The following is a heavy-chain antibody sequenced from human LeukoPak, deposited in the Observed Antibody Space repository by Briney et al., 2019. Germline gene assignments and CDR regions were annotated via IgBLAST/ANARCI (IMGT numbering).Heavy chain of an antibody. D-gene: IGHD3-10*01. CDR2: ISYDGSNK. V-gene: IGHV3-30*03. CDR1: GFTFSGYG. J-gene: IGHJ3*02. Sequence: GRSLRLSCAASGFTFSGYGMHWVRQAPGKGLEWVATISYDGSNKNYADSVKGRFTISRDNAKNSLYLQMNSLRAEDTAVYYCARAYGSGSRATNTLENAFDIWGQGTMVTVSS. CDR3: ARAYGSGSRATNTLENAFDI.